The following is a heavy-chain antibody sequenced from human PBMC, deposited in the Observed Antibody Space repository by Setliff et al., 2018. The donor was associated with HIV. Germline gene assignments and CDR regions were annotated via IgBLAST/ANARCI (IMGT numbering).Heavy chain of an antibody. V-gene: IGHV4-38-2*01. Sequence: SETLSLTCAVSGYSISSGYYWGWIRQPPGKGLEWIGSIYHSGSTYNNPSLKSRVTISVDTSKNQFSLKLTSVTAADTAVYYCARTLRAAAMGYFDFWGQGTLVTVSS. CDR3: ARTLRAAAMGYFDF. D-gene: IGHD5-18*01. CDR1: GYSISSGYY. CDR2: IYHSGST. J-gene: IGHJ4*02.